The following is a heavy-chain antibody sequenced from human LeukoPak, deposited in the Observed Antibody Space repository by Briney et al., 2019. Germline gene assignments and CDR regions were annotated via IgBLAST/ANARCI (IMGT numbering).Heavy chain of an antibody. Sequence: GGSLRLSCTASGFTVSTNYVSWVRQAPGKWLEWVSTIYRGGSTYYADSVKGRFTISRDNSKNTVYLQINTLRVEDTAVYYCARGGLETAVKYFFDYWGQGTLITVSS. D-gene: IGHD1-1*01. CDR1: GFTVSTNY. CDR3: ARGGLETAVKYFFDY. J-gene: IGHJ4*02. V-gene: IGHV3-66*01. CDR2: IYRGGST.